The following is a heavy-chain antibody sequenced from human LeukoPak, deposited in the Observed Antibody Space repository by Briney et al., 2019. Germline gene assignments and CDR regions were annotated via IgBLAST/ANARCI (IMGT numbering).Heavy chain of an antibody. CDR3: ARDLSAAFDF. D-gene: IGHD6-19*01. V-gene: IGHV3-33*07. Sequence: GVSLRLSCAASGFTVSAYAMAWVRQAPGKGLEWVARLVYDARSDYANSVKGRFSISRDDSKNTLFLDMSNLRVEDTALYYCARDLSAAFDFWGQGVLVTVSS. CDR2: LVYDARS. J-gene: IGHJ4*02. CDR1: GFTVSAYA.